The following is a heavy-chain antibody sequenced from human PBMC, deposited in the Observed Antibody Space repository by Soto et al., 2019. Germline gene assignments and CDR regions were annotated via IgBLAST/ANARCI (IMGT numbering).Heavy chain of an antibody. CDR3: AGVVVVAATRLDV. V-gene: IGHV4-4*07. CDR1: GGSISSYY. J-gene: IGHJ6*02. D-gene: IGHD2-15*01. CDR2: IYTSGST. Sequence: PSETLSLTCTVSGGSISSYYLSWIRQPAGKGLEWIGRIYTSGSTNYNPSLKSRVTMSVDTSKNQFSLKLSSVTAADTAVYYCAGVVVVAATRLDVWGQGTTVTVSS.